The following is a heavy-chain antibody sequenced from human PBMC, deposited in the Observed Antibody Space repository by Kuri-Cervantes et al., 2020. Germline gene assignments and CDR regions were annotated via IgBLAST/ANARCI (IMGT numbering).Heavy chain of an antibody. V-gene: IGHV4-4*07. J-gene: IGHJ6*03. CDR3: ARGPGVWFGETGYYYYYMDV. Sequence: SETLSLTCTVSGGSISSYYWSWIRLPAGKGLEWIERIYTSGSTNYNPSLKSRVTISVDKSKNQFSLKLSSVTAADTAVYYCARGPGVWFGETGYYYYYMDVWGKGTTVTVSS. CDR2: IYTSGST. D-gene: IGHD3-10*01. CDR1: GGSISSYY.